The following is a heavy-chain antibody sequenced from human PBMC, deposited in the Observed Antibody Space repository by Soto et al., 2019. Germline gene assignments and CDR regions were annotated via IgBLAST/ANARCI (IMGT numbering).Heavy chain of an antibody. Sequence: QVPLQESGPGLVKPSETLSLTCTVSGGSISSYYWSWIRQPPGKGLEWIGYIYYSGSTNYNPSLKSRVTISVDTSKNQFSLKLSSVTAADTAVYYCARVSPAQYSSSYWYFDLWGRGTLDTVSS. D-gene: IGHD6-13*01. CDR3: ARVSPAQYSSSYWYFDL. V-gene: IGHV4-59*01. J-gene: IGHJ2*01. CDR1: GGSISSYY. CDR2: IYYSGST.